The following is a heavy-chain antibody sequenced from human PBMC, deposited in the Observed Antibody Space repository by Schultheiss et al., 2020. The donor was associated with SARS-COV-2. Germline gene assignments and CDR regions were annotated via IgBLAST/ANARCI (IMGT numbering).Heavy chain of an antibody. CDR2: ISSNGGST. V-gene: IGHV3-64*01. D-gene: IGHD1-26*01. J-gene: IGHJ4*02. Sequence: GGSLRLSCAASGFTFSSYAMHWVRQAPGKGLEYVSAISSNGGSTYYANSVKGRFTISRDNSKNTLYLQMNSLRAEDTAVYYCAGGATGDLFDYWGQGTLVTVSS. CDR3: AGGATGDLFDY. CDR1: GFTFSSYA.